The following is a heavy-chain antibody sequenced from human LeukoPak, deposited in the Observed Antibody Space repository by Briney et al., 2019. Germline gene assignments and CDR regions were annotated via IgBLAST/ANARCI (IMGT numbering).Heavy chain of an antibody. CDR3: ARDPPYYYDSSGTYESDY. CDR1: GYSISSGYY. J-gene: IGHJ4*02. V-gene: IGHV4-38-2*02. Sequence: SETLSLTCTVSGYSISSGYYWGWIRQPPGKGLEWIGSSYHSGSTYYNPSLKSRVTISVDTSKNQFSLKLSSVTAADTAVYYCARDPPYYYDSSGTYESDYWGQGTLVTVSS. D-gene: IGHD3-22*01. CDR2: SYHSGST.